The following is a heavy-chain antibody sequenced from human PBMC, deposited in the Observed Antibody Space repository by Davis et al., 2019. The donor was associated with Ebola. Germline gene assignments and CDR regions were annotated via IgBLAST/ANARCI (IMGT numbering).Heavy chain of an antibody. CDR2: IYYSGST. CDR1: GGSISSYY. CDR3: ARDSGWGIYNPFDY. D-gene: IGHD6-19*01. J-gene: IGHJ4*02. Sequence: MPSETLSLTCTVSGGSISSYYWSWIRQPPGKGLEWIGYIYYSGSTNYNPSLKSRVTISVDTSKNQFSLKLSSVTAADTAVYYCARDSGWGIYNPFDYWGQGTLVTVSS. V-gene: IGHV4-59*12.